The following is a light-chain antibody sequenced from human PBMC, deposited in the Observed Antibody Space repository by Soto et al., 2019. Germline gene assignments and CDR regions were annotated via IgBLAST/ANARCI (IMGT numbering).Light chain of an antibody. CDR3: QQYGSSSWT. Sequence: ELVLTQSPGTLSLTPGERATLSCRASQSVSSSYLAWYQQKPGQAPRLLIYGASSRATGIPDRSSGSGSGTDFTLTISRLEPEDFAVYYCQQYGSSSWTFGQGTKVDIK. CDR2: GAS. J-gene: IGKJ1*01. CDR1: QSVSSSY. V-gene: IGKV3-20*01.